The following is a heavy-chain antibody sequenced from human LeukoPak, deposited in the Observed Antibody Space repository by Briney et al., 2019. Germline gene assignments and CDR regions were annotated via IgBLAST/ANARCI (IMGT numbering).Heavy chain of an antibody. Sequence: GGSLRLSCAASGFTFSSYWMSWVRQAPGKGLEWVANIKQDGSEKYYVDSVKGRFTISRDNAKNSLYLQMNSLRAEDTAVYYCARDNRGWSTFGGVIVRPFFDYWGQGTRVTVSS. J-gene: IGHJ4*02. CDR3: ARDNRGWSTFGGVIVRPFFDY. CDR1: GFTFSSYW. D-gene: IGHD3-16*02. V-gene: IGHV3-7*01. CDR2: IKQDGSEK.